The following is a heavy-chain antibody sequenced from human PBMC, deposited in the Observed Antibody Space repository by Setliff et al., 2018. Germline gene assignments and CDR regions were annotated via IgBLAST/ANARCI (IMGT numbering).Heavy chain of an antibody. CDR1: GGSFSNYY. Sequence: PSETLSLTCAVYGGSFSNYYWGWIRQSPGKGLEWIGEINDSGTTNYSPSLKSRVTISLDASTNQFSLKLRSVSAADTAVYYCRYWSGYYNNDYWGQGTLGTVS. CDR2: INDSGTT. CDR3: RYWSGYYNNDY. D-gene: IGHD3-3*01. J-gene: IGHJ4*02. V-gene: IGHV4-34*01.